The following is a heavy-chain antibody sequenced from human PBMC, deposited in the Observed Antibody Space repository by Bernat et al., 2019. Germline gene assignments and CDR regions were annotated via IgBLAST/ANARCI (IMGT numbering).Heavy chain of an antibody. CDR1: GFTFNSYS. D-gene: IGHD6-6*01. CDR2: IKQDGNEK. V-gene: IGHV3-7*03. CDR3: AREYSSSSGRTFDI. Sequence: EVQLVESGGGLVQPGGSLRLSCAASGFTFNSYSMNWVRQAPGKGLEWVANIKQDGNEKYYLDSVKGRFTISRDNANNTLYLQMNSLGVEDTAIYYCAREYSSSSGRTFDIWGQGTMVTVSS. J-gene: IGHJ3*02.